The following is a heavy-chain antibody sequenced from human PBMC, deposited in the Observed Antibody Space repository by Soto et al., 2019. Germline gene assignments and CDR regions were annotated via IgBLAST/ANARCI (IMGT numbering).Heavy chain of an antibody. V-gene: IGHV4-31*03. CDR1: GGSISSGGYY. Sequence: TLSLTCTVSGGSISSGGYYWSWIRQHPGKGLEWIGYIYYSGSTYYNPSLKSRVTISVDTSKNQFSLKLSSVTAADTAVYYCAREERNYYGSGSYYKIGYYFDYWGQGTLVTVSS. CDR2: IYYSGST. J-gene: IGHJ4*02. D-gene: IGHD3-10*01. CDR3: AREERNYYGSGSYYKIGYYFDY.